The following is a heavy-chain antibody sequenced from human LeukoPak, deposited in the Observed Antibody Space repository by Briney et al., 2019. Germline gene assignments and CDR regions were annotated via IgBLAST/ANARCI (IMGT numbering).Heavy chain of an antibody. D-gene: IGHD2-2*01. Sequence: GRSLRLSCAASEFSFSYFDMHWVRQAPGKGLEWVANIKQDGSEKYYVDSVRGRFTISRDNAKISLYLQMNSLRAEDTAVYYCATYSSSNAREFQYWGQGTLVTVSS. CDR3: ATYSSSNAREFQY. CDR1: EFSFSYFD. J-gene: IGHJ1*01. CDR2: IKQDGSEK. V-gene: IGHV3-7*01.